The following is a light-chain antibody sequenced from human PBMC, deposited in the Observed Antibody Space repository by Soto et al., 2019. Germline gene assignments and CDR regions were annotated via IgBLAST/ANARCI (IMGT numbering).Light chain of an antibody. Sequence: DIQMTQSPSTLSASVGDRVTLTCRASQSISSWLAWYQQKPGKAPKLLIYHAYSLESGVPSRFSGSESGTEFTPTINSLQPHDFETYYCQQYNSYPWTFGQATKVDIX. J-gene: IGKJ1*01. CDR3: QQYNSYPWT. CDR1: QSISSW. V-gene: IGKV1-5*01. CDR2: HAY.